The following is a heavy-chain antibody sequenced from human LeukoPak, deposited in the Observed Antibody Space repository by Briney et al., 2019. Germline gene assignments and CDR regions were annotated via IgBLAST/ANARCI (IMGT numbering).Heavy chain of an antibody. J-gene: IGHJ6*02. D-gene: IGHD6-6*01. Sequence: SETLSLTCTVSGGSLISHYWSWLRQPPGKGLECIGKIYYSGTVKYNPSLKSRVTISVDPAKNQFSLRLASVTAADTAVYFCVRDNGSRDGSTSPNYYYGMDVWGQGTTVTVSS. CDR2: IYYSGTV. CDR1: GGSLISHY. CDR3: VRDNGSRDGSTSPNYYYGMDV. V-gene: IGHV4-59*11.